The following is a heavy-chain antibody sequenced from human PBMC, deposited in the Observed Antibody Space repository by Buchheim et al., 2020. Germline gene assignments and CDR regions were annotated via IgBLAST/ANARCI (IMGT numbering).Heavy chain of an antibody. D-gene: IGHD6-19*01. Sequence: QVQMVESGGGVVQPGRSLRLSCSASGFMFSLYAFHWVRQAPGKGLEWVAVISNTGNIQYYADSVKGRFTISRDNSKNTLSLQMSSLRVEDTAVYYCARSVQWLVPAPDYWGQGTL. CDR1: GFMFSLYA. V-gene: IGHV3-30-3*01. J-gene: IGHJ4*02. CDR2: ISNTGNIQ. CDR3: ARSVQWLVPAPDY.